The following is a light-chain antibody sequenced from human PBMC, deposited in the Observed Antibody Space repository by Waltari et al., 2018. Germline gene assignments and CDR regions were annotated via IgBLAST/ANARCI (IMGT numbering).Light chain of an antibody. CDR3: QQYGDSPRT. CDR2: DTS. CDR1: QSVSSSC. J-gene: IGKJ1*01. Sequence: EIVLMQSPATLSLSPGDRAPLSCGASQSVSSSCLAWYQQKPGLAPRLLIYDTSTGATGVPDRFRGSGSGREFALSISRLEPEDFAVYYCQQYGDSPRTFGQGTKVEIK. V-gene: IGKV3D-20*01.